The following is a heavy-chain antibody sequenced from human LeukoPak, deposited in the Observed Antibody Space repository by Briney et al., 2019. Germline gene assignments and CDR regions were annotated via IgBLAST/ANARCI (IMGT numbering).Heavy chain of an antibody. Sequence: GGSLRLSCTASGFTFSSYAMYWVRQAPGKGLEWVSGIFGSGGSAHYADSVKGRFTISRDNSQNTVYLQMNSLRAEDTAVYYCGKTTTGYSSGRNPAWPVDYWGHGNPGHRLL. CDR1: GFTFSSYA. V-gene: IGHV3-23*01. J-gene: IGHJ4*02. CDR2: IFGSGGSA. CDR3: GKTTTGYSSGRNPAWPVDY. D-gene: IGHD6-19*01.